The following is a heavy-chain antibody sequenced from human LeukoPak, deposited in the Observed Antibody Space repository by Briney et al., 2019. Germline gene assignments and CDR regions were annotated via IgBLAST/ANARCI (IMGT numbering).Heavy chain of an antibody. V-gene: IGHV1-18*01. D-gene: IGHD3-3*01. CDR2: ISAYNGNT. CDR3: ARDTGKSPKMEYYFDY. J-gene: IGHJ4*02. Sequence: GASVKVSCKASGYTFTSYGISWVRQAPGQGLEWMGWISAYNGNTNYAQKLQGRVTMTTDTSTSTAYMELSSLRSEDTAVYYCARDTGKSPKMEYYFDYWGQGTLVTVSS. CDR1: GYTFTSYG.